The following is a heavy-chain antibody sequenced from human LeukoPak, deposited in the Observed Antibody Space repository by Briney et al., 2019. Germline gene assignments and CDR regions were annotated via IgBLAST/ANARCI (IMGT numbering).Heavy chain of an antibody. J-gene: IGHJ4*02. CDR2: IKQDGSEK. CDR1: GFTFSSYW. D-gene: IGHD1-26*01. CDR3: AKDRESGSYSPFDY. V-gene: IGHV3-7*01. Sequence: GGSLRLSCAASGFTFSSYWMSWVRQAPGKGLEWVANIKQDGSEKYYVDSVKGRFTISRDNAKNSLYLQMNSLRAEDTAVYYCAKDRESGSYSPFDYWGQGTLVTVSS.